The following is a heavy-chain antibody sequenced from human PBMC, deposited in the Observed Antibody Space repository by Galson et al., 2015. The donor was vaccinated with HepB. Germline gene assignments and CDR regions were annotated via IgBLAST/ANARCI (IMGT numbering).Heavy chain of an antibody. J-gene: IGHJ4*02. CDR2: IGVSDGSI. CDR3: AKGRPERPPEHRGYDLPDY. D-gene: IGHD5-12*01. V-gene: IGHV3-23*01. Sequence: SLRLSCAASGFTFSSYAMNWVRQAPGKGLEWVSGIGVSDGSIYYANSVKGRFTISRDNSKNTLYLQVNGLRVEDTAIYYCAKGRPERPPEHRGYDLPDYWGQGTLVTVSS. CDR1: GFTFSSYA.